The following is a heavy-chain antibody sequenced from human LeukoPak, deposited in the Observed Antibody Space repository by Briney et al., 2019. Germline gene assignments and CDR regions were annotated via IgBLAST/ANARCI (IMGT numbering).Heavy chain of an antibody. CDR1: GYSFTTYW. V-gene: IGHV5-51*01. J-gene: IGHJ4*02. Sequence: HGESLKISCKGSGYSFTTYWIGWVRQMPGKGLEWMGIIYPGDSDTRYSPSFQGQVTISVDKSVNTAYLQLNNLKASDTAMYYCARRHHPGGYCTGGNCYTFYYWGQGTRVTVSS. CDR2: IYPGDSDT. D-gene: IGHD2-15*01. CDR3: ARRHHPGGYCTGGNCYTFYY.